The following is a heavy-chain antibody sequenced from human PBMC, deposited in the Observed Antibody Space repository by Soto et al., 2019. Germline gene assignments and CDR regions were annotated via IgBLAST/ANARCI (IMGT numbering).Heavy chain of an antibody. Sequence: PSETLSLTCRVSGGSIIDNYWSWIRQPAGKGLEWIGRIYSRGTTNCNPSLKSRVTMSVDTSKNHFSLKLNSVTAADTAVYYCARDSGSYFLGPYWGRGSLVTVSS. CDR1: GGSIIDNY. CDR2: IYSRGTT. D-gene: IGHD1-26*01. CDR3: ARDSGSYFLGPY. J-gene: IGHJ4*02. V-gene: IGHV4-4*07.